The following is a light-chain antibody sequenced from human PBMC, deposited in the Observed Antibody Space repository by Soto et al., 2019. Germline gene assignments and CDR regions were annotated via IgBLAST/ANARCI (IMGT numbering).Light chain of an antibody. CDR3: QQRSNWPKT. J-gene: IGKJ1*01. CDR1: QSVSSF. V-gene: IGKV3-11*01. Sequence: EIVLTHSPATLSLSPCERATLSSSASQSVSSFLAWYQQKPGQAPRLLIYDASHRATGIPARFSGSGSGTDFTLTISSLEPEDFAVYYCQQRSNWPKTFGQGTKVDIK. CDR2: DAS.